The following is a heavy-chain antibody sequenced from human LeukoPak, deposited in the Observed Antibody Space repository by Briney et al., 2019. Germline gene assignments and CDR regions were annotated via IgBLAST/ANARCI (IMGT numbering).Heavy chain of an antibody. V-gene: IGHV3-30*04. CDR3: ARHSSYGDFDY. D-gene: IGHD4-17*01. J-gene: IGHJ4*02. Sequence: PGRSLRLSCAASGFTFSSYAMHWVRQAPGKGLEWVAVISYDGSNKYYADSVKGRFTISRDNSKNTLYLQMNSLRGEDTAVYYCARHSSYGDFDYWGQGTLVTVSS. CDR2: ISYDGSNK. CDR1: GFTFSSYA.